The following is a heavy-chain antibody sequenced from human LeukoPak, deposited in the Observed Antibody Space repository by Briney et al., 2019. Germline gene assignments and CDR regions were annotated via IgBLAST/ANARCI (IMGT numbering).Heavy chain of an antibody. CDR2: VHYTGSA. V-gene: IGHV4-59*08. D-gene: IGHD3-9*01. CDR3: ARHYGEGGRLFDWLFNF. Sequence: SETLSLTCTVSGASLGGSYWSWLRLPPGKGLEWIGYVHYTGSAKYSTSLQSRVTVSVDTSKNQFSLKLRSATAADTAIYYCARHYGEGGRLFDWLFNFWGRGTLVTVSS. J-gene: IGHJ4*02. CDR1: GASLGGSY.